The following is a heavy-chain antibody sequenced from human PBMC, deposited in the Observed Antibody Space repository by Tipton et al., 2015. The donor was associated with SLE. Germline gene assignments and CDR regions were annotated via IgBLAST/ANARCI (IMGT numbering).Heavy chain of an antibody. Sequence: TLSLTCAVSGGSISSSNWWSWVRQPPGKGLEWIGEIYHSGSTNYNPSLKSRVTISVDKSKNQFSLKLSSVTAADAAVYYCARLREGDSDLWSGYYRRWFDPWGQGTLVTVSS. CDR1: GGSISSSNW. CDR2: IYHSGST. D-gene: IGHD3-3*01. CDR3: ARLREGDSDLWSGYYRRWFDP. J-gene: IGHJ5*02. V-gene: IGHV4-4*02.